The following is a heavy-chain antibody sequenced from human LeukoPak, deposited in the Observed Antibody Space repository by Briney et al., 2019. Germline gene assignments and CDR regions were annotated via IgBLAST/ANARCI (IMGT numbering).Heavy chain of an antibody. CDR3: AREQKVITFGGVIGP. CDR2: ISSSGSTI. Sequence: GGSLRLSRAASGFTFSDYYMSWIRQAPGKGLEWVSYISSSGSTIYYADSVKGRFTISRDNAKNTLYLQMNSLRAEDTAVYYCAREQKVITFGGVIGPWGQGTLVTVSS. J-gene: IGHJ5*02. D-gene: IGHD3-16*01. CDR1: GFTFSDYY. V-gene: IGHV3-11*04.